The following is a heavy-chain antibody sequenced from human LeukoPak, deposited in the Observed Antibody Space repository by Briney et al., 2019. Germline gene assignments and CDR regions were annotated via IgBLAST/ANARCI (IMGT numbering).Heavy chain of an antibody. CDR3: ARDRRTVAAAGHLWFDP. Sequence: SVKVSCKASGGTFSSYATSWVRQAPGQGLEWMGGIIPIFGTANYAQKFQGRVTITADESTSTAYMELSSLRSEDTAVYYCARDRRTVAAAGHLWFDPWGQGTLVTVSS. D-gene: IGHD6-13*01. CDR2: IIPIFGTA. V-gene: IGHV1-69*13. J-gene: IGHJ5*02. CDR1: GGTFSSYA.